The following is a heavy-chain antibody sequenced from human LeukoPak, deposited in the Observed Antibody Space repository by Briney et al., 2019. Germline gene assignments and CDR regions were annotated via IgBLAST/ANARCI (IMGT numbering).Heavy chain of an antibody. Sequence: PGGSLRLSCVASGFAFSNYSMNWVRQAPGKGLEWISYITSSSSTIYYADSVKGRFTISRDNAKKSLYLQMNSLRAEDTAEYYCGTGLLDYWGPGTLVPVSS. CDR3: GTGLLDY. CDR2: ITSSSSTI. J-gene: IGHJ4*02. CDR1: GFAFSNYS. D-gene: IGHD5/OR15-5a*01. V-gene: IGHV3-48*04.